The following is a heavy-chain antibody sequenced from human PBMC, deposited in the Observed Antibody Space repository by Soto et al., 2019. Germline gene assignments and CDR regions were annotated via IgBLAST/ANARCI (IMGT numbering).Heavy chain of an antibody. J-gene: IGHJ4*01. CDR2: FAPEEGET. V-gene: IGHV1-24*01. CDR1: GYTVTEFS. Sequence: ASVKVSCKVSGYTVTEFSIHWVRQAPGKGLEWMGGFAPEEGETIYAQNFQGRVTMTADTSTDTAYMELSSLRSEDTAVYYCEALRFGELWAWGYWG. CDR3: EALRFGELWAWGY. D-gene: IGHD3-10*01.